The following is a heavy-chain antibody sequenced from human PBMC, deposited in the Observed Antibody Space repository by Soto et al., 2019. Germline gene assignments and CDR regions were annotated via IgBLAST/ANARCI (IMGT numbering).Heavy chain of an antibody. CDR2: ISFDGSNE. V-gene: IGHV3-30-3*02. CDR1: GFTFSSYA. Sequence: GGSLRLACAASGFTFSSYAMHWIRQAPGKGLEWVAIISFDGSNEYYADSVKGRFTISRDNSKNTLYLQVRSLRAEDTAVYYCAKTYYYDRSGYYKNWFDPWGQGTMVTVSS. CDR3: AKTYYYDRSGYYKNWFDP. J-gene: IGHJ5*02. D-gene: IGHD3-22*01.